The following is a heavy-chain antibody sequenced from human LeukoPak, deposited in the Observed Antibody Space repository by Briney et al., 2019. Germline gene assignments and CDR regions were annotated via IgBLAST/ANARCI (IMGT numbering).Heavy chain of an antibody. D-gene: IGHD2-15*01. Sequence: GRSLRLSCAGSGFTFDDYGMHWVRQVPGKGLEWVSSISWNSCGKVYVDSVKGRFTISRDNAKNSLHLQVNSLRREDTAVYYCVRGAEKSERIYYSDYWGQGTLVTVSS. CDR2: ISWNSCGK. V-gene: IGHV3-9*01. CDR3: VRGAEKSERIYYSDY. J-gene: IGHJ4*02. CDR1: GFTFDDYG.